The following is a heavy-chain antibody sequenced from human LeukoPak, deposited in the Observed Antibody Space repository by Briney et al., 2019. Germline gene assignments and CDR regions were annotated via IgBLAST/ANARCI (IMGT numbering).Heavy chain of an antibody. V-gene: IGHV3-23*01. D-gene: IGHD3-22*01. CDR1: GFTFTSYA. CDR2: ISGSGGST. CDR3: AKGQSSSGLRNYFDY. Sequence: GESLRLSCAASGFTFTSYAMTWVRRDPGKGLEWVSGISGSGGSTYYADSVKGRFTISRDNSKNTLYLQMNSLRAEDTAVYYCAKGQSSSGLRNYFDYWGQGTLVTVSS. J-gene: IGHJ4*02.